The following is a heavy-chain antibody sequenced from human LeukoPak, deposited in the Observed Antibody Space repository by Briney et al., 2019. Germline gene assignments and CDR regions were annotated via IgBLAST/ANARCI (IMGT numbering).Heavy chain of an antibody. D-gene: IGHD3-22*01. CDR2: ISGSGGST. V-gene: IGHV3-23*01. CDR3: AKEDRSLVVIDDAFDI. Sequence: PGGSLRLSCAASGFTFSSYAMSWVRQAPGKGLEWVSAISGSGGSTYYADSVKGRFTSSRDNSKNTPYLQMNSLRAEDTAVYYCAKEDRSLVVIDDAFDIWGQGTMVTVSS. J-gene: IGHJ3*02. CDR1: GFTFSSYA.